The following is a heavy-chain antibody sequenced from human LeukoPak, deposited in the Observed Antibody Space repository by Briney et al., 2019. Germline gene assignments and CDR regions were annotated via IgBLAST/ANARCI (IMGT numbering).Heavy chain of an antibody. CDR2: IDPSDSYT. CDR3: GNGGYCGGDCSSTAFDI. J-gene: IGHJ3*02. CDR1: GYSFTSYW. V-gene: IGHV5-10-1*01. Sequence: GESLKISCKGSGYSFTSYWISWVRQMPGKGLEWMGRIDPSDSYTNYSPSFQGHVTISADKSISTAYLQWSSLKASDTAMYYCGNGGYCGGDCSSTAFDIWGQGTMVTVSS. D-gene: IGHD2-21*02.